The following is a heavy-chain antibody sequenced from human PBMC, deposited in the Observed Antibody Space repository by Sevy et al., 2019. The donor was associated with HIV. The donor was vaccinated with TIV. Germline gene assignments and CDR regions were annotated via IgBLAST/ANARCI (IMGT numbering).Heavy chain of an antibody. V-gene: IGHV4-39*01. CDR2: IYYSGST. D-gene: IGHD6-6*01. Sequence: SETLSLTCTVSGGSISSSSYYWGWIRQPPGKGLEWIGSIYYSGSTYYNPSLKSRVTISVDTSKNQFSLKLSSVTAADTAVYYCARQRGSSQEFDYSGQGTLVTVSS. J-gene: IGHJ4*02. CDR1: GGSISSSSYY. CDR3: ARQRGSSQEFDY.